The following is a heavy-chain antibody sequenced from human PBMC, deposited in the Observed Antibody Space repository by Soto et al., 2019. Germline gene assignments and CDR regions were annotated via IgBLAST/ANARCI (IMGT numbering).Heavy chain of an antibody. J-gene: IGHJ2*01. CDR1: GGSISSGDYY. CDR3: ARGLRSTVTTYWYFDL. D-gene: IGHD4-17*01. V-gene: IGHV4-30-4*01. CDR2: IYYSGST. Sequence: QVQLQESGPGLVKPSQTLSLTCTVSGGSISSGDYYWSWIRQPPGKGLEWIGYIYYSGSTYYNPSLKSRVTMSVDTSKNQFSLKLSVVTAADTAVYYCARGLRSTVTTYWYFDLWGRGTLVTVSS.